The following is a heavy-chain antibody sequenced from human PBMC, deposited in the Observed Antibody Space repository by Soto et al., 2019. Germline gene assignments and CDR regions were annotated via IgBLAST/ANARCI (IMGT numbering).Heavy chain of an antibody. CDR1: GGSISSSSYY. V-gene: IGHV4-39*01. J-gene: IGHJ4*02. D-gene: IGHD6-13*01. CDR2: IYYSGST. CDR3: ARHVRSIAAAELDY. Sequence: PSETLSLTCTVSGGSISSSSYYWGWIRQPPGKGLEWIGSIYYSGSTYYNPSLKSRVTISVDTSKNQFSLKLSSVTAADTAVYYCARHVRSIAAAELDYWGQGTLVTVSS.